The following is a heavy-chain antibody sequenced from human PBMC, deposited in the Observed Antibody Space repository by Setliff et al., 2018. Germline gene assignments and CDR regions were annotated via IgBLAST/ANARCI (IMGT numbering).Heavy chain of an antibody. D-gene: IGHD2-15*01. CDR1: GDSFRRHA. Sequence: SVKVSCKTSGDSFRRHAISWVRQAPGQGLEWMGGIIPIFPSPKYYADSVRGRFTISRDKSENTLYLQMNSLRPDDTAVYHCARSDGGSSGLDYWGQGTLVTVSS. CDR2: IIPIFPSPK. J-gene: IGHJ4*02. CDR3: ARSDGGSSGLDY. V-gene: IGHV1-69*05.